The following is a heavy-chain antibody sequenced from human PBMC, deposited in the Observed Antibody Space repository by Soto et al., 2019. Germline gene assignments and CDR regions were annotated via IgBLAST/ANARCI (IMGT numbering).Heavy chain of an antibody. CDR1: GFTFSSYW. CDR2: IKDDGSNK. Sequence: GGSLRLSCAASGFTFSSYWMHWVRQAPGKGLVWVAGIKDDGSNKHYADSVKGRFTISRDNAKNTLYLQMNSLRAEDTAVYYCARRISLHPHDNVYFGVWGQGTLVTVSS. J-gene: IGHJ4*01. CDR3: ARRISLHPHDNVYFGV. D-gene: IGHD2-15*01. V-gene: IGHV3-30*03.